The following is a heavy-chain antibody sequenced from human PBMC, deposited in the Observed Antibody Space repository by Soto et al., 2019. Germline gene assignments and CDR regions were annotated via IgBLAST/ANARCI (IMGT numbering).Heavy chain of an antibody. Sequence: QVQLVESGGGVVQPGRSLRLSCAASGFTFSSDGMHWVLQAPGKGLEWVAVIWYDGSNKYYADSVKGRFTSSRDNSKNTLYLQMNSLRAEDTDVYYCARDLGGWEPTVGEDYGMDVWGQGTTVTVSS. CDR1: GFTFSSDG. V-gene: IGHV3-33*01. D-gene: IGHD1-26*01. CDR3: ARDLGGWEPTVGEDYGMDV. J-gene: IGHJ6*02. CDR2: IWYDGSNK.